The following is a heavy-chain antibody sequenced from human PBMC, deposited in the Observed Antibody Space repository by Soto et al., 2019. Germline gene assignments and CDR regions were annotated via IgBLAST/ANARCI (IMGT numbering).Heavy chain of an antibody. CDR3: AREMTIFYYGMDV. CDR1: GGSVSSGSYY. V-gene: IGHV4-61*01. Sequence: QVQLQESGPGLVKPSETLSLTCTVSGGSVSSGSYYWSWIRQPPGKGLEWIGYIYYSGSTNYNPSLKSRVTIAVATSKNQFSLKLSSVTAADTAVYYCAREMTIFYYGMDVWGQGTTVTVSS. J-gene: IGHJ6*02. CDR2: IYYSGST. D-gene: IGHD3-3*01.